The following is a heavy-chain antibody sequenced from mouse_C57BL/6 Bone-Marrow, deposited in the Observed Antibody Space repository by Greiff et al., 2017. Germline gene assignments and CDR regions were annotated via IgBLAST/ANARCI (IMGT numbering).Heavy chain of an antibody. CDR3: ARPYYDYDRGYYYAMDY. D-gene: IGHD2-4*01. V-gene: IGHV1-69*01. CDR1: GYTFTSYW. CDR2: IDPSDSYT. Sequence: QVQLQQPGAELVMPGASVKLSCKASGYTFTSYWMHWVKQRPGQGLEWIGEIDPSDSYTNYNQKFKGKSTLTVDKSSSTAYMPLSSLTSEDSAVYYCARPYYDYDRGYYYAMDYWGQGTSVTVSS. J-gene: IGHJ4*01.